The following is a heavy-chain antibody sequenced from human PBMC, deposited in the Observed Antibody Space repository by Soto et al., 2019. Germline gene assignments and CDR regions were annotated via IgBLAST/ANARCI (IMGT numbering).Heavy chain of an antibody. J-gene: IGHJ6*02. V-gene: IGHV4-34*01. CDR1: GGSFSGYY. CDR2: INHSGST. Sequence: PSETLSLTCAVYGGSFSGYYWSWIRQPPGKGLEWIGEINHSGSTNYNPSLKSRVTISVDTPKNQFSLKLSSVTAADTAVYYCARGSAYYDFWSGYSSYYYYGMDVWGQGTTVTVSS. D-gene: IGHD3-3*01. CDR3: ARGSAYYDFWSGYSSYYYYGMDV.